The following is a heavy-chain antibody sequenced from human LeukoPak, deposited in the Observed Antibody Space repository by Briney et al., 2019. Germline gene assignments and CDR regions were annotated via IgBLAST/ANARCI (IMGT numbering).Heavy chain of an antibody. CDR2: IIPIFGTA. D-gene: IGHD3-10*01. CDR3: ASSLTAYGSGSEPPNAFDI. Sequence: SVKVSCKASGGTFSSYAISWVRQAPGQGLEWMGRIIPIFGTANYAQKFQGRVTITTDESTSTAYMELSSLRSEDTAVYYCASSLTAYGSGSEPPNAFDIWGQGTMVTVSS. V-gene: IGHV1-69*05. J-gene: IGHJ3*02. CDR1: GGTFSSYA.